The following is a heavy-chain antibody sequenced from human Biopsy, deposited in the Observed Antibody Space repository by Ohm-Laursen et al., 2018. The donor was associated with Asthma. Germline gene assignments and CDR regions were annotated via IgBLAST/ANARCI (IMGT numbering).Heavy chain of an antibody. CDR2: IYYIGST. J-gene: IGHJ4*02. D-gene: IGHD3-16*01. CDR1: GGSISSGAYY. Sequence: TLSLTCTVSGGSISSGAYYWSWVRQPPGKGLEWIGYIYYIGSTYYNPSPKSRVAISLDTSKNQFSLKLSSVTAADTAVYFCARRGGVRRYFDYWGQGTLVTVS. CDR3: ARRGGVRRYFDY. V-gene: IGHV4-30-4*01.